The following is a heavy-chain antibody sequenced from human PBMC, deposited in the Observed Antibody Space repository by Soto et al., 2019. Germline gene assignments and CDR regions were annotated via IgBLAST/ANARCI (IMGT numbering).Heavy chain of an antibody. CDR1: GYTFISYG. Sequence: ASVKVSCKASGYTFISYGISWVRQAPGQGLEWMGWISAYNGNTNYAQKFQGRVTMSTDTSTSTAYMELSSLRSEDTAVFYCARDKVVAATRYDAFDIWGQGTMVTVSS. D-gene: IGHD2-15*01. J-gene: IGHJ3*02. CDR3: ARDKVVAATRYDAFDI. V-gene: IGHV1-18*01. CDR2: ISAYNGNT.